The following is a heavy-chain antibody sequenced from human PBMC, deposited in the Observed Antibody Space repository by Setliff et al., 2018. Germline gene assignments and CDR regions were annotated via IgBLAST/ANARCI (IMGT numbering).Heavy chain of an antibody. Sequence: ASVKVSCKASGYTSTSYDINWVRQATGQGLEWMGWMNPNSGNTGYAQKFQGRVTITRNTSISTAYMELSSLRSEDMAVYYCARVKVIVGATPRTYYMDVWGKGTTVTVSS. CDR2: MNPNSGNT. CDR3: ARVKVIVGATPRTYYMDV. D-gene: IGHD1-26*01. J-gene: IGHJ6*03. CDR1: GYTSTSYD. V-gene: IGHV1-8*03.